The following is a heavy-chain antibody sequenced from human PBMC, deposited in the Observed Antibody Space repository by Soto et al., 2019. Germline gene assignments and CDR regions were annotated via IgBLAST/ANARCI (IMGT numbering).Heavy chain of an antibody. J-gene: IGHJ4*02. CDR3: ARDCGINMIVVLFDY. D-gene: IGHD3-22*01. CDR1: GFTFSSYA. Sequence: GGSLRLSCAASGFTFSSYAMHWVRQAPGKGLEWVAVISYDGSNKYYADSVKGRFTISRDNSKNTLYLQMNSLRAEDPAVYYCARDCGINMIVVLFDYWGQGTLVTVSS. V-gene: IGHV3-30-3*01. CDR2: ISYDGSNK.